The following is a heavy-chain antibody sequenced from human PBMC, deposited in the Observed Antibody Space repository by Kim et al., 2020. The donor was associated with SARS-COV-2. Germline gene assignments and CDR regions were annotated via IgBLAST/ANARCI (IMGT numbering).Heavy chain of an antibody. CDR1: GFSVSSYY. J-gene: IGHJ4*02. Sequence: GGSLRLSCAASGFSVSSYYMSWVRQAPGKGLECVSVIHTNSTTYYADSVKGRFTISRHNSKNSLYLQMNSQRAEDTAVYYCATVNWATINLDYNFEYWGQGALVPVSS. D-gene: IGHD5-12*01. V-gene: IGHV3-53*01. CDR2: IHTNSTT. CDR3: ATVNWATINLDYNFEY.